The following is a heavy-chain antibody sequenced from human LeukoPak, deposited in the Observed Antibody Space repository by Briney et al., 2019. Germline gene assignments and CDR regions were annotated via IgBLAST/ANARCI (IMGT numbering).Heavy chain of an antibody. CDR1: GFTFSSNA. V-gene: IGHV3-30-3*01. Sequence: PGRSLRLSCAASGFTFSSNALHWVRQAPGKGLEWVAVIAYDGSNMYYADPVKGRFSISRDNSKNTLYLQMNSLRAEDTAVYYCARDTGGVPAAQYYFDCWGQGTLVTVSS. J-gene: IGHJ4*02. D-gene: IGHD2-2*01. CDR2: IAYDGSNM. CDR3: ARDTGGVPAAQYYFDC.